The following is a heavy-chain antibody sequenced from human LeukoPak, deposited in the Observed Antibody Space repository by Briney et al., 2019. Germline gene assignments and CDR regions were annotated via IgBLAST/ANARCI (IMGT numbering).Heavy chain of an antibody. V-gene: IGHV3-23*01. D-gene: IGHD3-10*01. CDR2: ISGSGGST. Sequence: GGSLRLSCAASGFTFSSYAMSWVRQAPGKGLEWVSAISGSGGSTYYADSVKGRFTISRDNSKNTLYLQMNSLRAEDTAVYYCAKDLWGVIPTPYYFGYWGQGTLVTVSS. CDR3: AKDLWGVIPTPYYFGY. J-gene: IGHJ4*02. CDR1: GFTFSSYA.